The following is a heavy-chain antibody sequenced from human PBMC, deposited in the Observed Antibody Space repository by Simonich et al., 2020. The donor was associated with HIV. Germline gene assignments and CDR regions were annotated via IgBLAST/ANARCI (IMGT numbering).Heavy chain of an antibody. CDR2: VDPKRGGT. V-gene: IGHV1-2*06. CDR1: GYTFTGYN. Sequence: QVQLVQSGAEVKKPGASVKISCKASGYTFTGYNMHWVRQAPGQGLEGMGRVDPKRGGTNFAQKFQGRVTMTRDTSISTFYMELSSLRSDDTAVYYCARQRGGDDAFDIWGHGTMVTVSS. D-gene: IGHD2-21*02. CDR3: ARQRGGDDAFDI. J-gene: IGHJ3*02.